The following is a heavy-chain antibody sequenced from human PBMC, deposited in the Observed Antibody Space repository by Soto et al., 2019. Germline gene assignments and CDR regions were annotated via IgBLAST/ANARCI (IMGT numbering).Heavy chain of an antibody. V-gene: IGHV1-69*13. J-gene: IGHJ3*02. CDR2: IIPIFGTA. CDR3: ARDGNYGDNDAFDI. D-gene: IGHD4-17*01. CDR1: GGTFSSYA. Sequence: ASVKVSCKASGGTFSSYAISWVRQAPGQGLEWMGGIIPIFGTANYAQKFQGRVTITADESTSTAYMELSSLRSEDTAVYYCARDGNYGDNDAFDIWGQGTMVTVSS.